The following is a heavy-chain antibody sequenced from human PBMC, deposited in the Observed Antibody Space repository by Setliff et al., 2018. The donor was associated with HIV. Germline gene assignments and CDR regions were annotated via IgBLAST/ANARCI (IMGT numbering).Heavy chain of an antibody. CDR2: ISTGGAT. CDR3: ARVLDGNHYDAFNL. Sequence: SETLSLTCTVSGGSISSGSYYWNWIRQPAGKGLEWVGQISTGGATDYNSSLKSRVTISLDKSKNQSSLRLNSVTAADTAVYYCARVLDGNHYDAFNLWGQGTTVTVS. CDR1: GGSISSGSYY. D-gene: IGHD1-26*01. V-gene: IGHV4-61*09. J-gene: IGHJ3*01.